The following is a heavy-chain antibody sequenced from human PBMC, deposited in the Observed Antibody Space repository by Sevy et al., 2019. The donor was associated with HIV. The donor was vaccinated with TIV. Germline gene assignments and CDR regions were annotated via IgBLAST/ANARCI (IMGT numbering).Heavy chain of an antibody. Sequence: SETLSLTCSVSGSSISSYCWSWIRQSPGKGLEWIGCIYYSGSTSYNPSLKSRVTMSLETSKKHLTLNLSSVTAADTAVYYCARDQDGGFFDHWVQGTLVTVSS. J-gene: IGHJ4*02. CDR2: IYYSGST. CDR3: ARDQDGGFFDH. D-gene: IGHD3-16*01. CDR1: GSSISSYC. V-gene: IGHV4-59*01.